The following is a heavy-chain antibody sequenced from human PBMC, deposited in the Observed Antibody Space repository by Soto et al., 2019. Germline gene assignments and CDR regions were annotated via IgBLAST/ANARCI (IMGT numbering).Heavy chain of an antibody. Sequence: ASVKVSCKASGYTFTSYGISWVRQAPGQGLEWMGWISAYNGNTNYAQKLQGRVTMTTDTSASTAYMELRSLRSDDTAVYYRARDPDFWSGYWRDNWFDPWGQGTLVTVSS. V-gene: IGHV1-18*04. CDR3: ARDPDFWSGYWRDNWFDP. D-gene: IGHD3-3*01. J-gene: IGHJ5*02. CDR1: GYTFTSYG. CDR2: ISAYNGNT.